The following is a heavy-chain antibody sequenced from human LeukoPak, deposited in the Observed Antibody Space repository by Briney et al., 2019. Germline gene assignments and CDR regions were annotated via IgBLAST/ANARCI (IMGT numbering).Heavy chain of an antibody. CDR1: GGSISSGAYY. J-gene: IGHJ3*02. CDR3: ARSGYKYGDAFEM. Sequence: SETLSLTCTVSGGSISSGAYYWSWIRQHPGKGLEWIGYIYYSGSTYYNPSLKSRVTMSVDTSKNQFSLNLSSVTAADTAVYYCARSGYKYGDAFEMWGQGTMVTVSS. V-gene: IGHV4-31*03. D-gene: IGHD3-22*01. CDR2: IYYSGST.